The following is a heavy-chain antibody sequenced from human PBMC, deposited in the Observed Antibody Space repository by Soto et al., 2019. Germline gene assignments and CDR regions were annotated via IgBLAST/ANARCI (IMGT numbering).Heavy chain of an antibody. Sequence: ASVKVSCKASGYTFTSYGISWVRQAPGQGLEWMGWIIAYNGNTNYAQKLQGRVTMTTDTSTSTAYMELRSLRSDDTAVYYCARDWEYYDSSGSNWFDPWGQGTLVTVSS. J-gene: IGHJ5*02. CDR2: IIAYNGNT. CDR1: GYTFTSYG. V-gene: IGHV1-18*01. CDR3: ARDWEYYDSSGSNWFDP. D-gene: IGHD3-22*01.